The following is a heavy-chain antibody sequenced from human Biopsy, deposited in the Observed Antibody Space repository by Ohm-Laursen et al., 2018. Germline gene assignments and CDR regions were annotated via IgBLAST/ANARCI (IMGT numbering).Heavy chain of an antibody. CDR1: GASVKTSGYF. V-gene: IGHV4-31*11. CDR3: VKEPKTGAAEAWYFDL. D-gene: IGHD7-27*01. J-gene: IGHJ2*01. Sequence: TLSLTCGVSGASVKTSGYFWAWIRQRPGKGLEWIGYISYNERTRYNPSLTSRLAISFDTSNNPISLQLRSVSVADTAVYYCVKEPKTGAAEAWYFDLWGRGSPVTVPS. CDR2: ISYNERT.